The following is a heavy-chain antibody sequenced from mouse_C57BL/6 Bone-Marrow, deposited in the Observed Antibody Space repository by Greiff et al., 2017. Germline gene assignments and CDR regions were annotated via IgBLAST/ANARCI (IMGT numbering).Heavy chain of an antibody. Sequence: QVQLQQSGPGLVQPSQCLSITCTASGFSLTSYGVHWVRQSPGQGLEWLGVIWSGGSTDYNAAFMSRLSITKDNSTGQVFFKMNSLQADDTAIYYSARNYFDYWGQGTTLTVSS. CDR2: IWSGGST. CDR1: GFSLTSYG. V-gene: IGHV2-5*01. CDR3: ARNYFDY. J-gene: IGHJ2*01.